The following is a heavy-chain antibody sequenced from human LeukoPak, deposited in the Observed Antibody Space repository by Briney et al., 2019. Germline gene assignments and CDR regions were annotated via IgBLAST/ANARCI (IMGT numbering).Heavy chain of an antibody. Sequence: SQTLSLTCTVSGGSISSGGYYWSWIRQHPGKGLEWIGYIYYSGSTYYNPSLKSRVTISVDTSKNQFSLKLSSVTAADTAVYYCARLKYNWNYVYRFDPWGQGTLVTVSS. V-gene: IGHV4-31*03. D-gene: IGHD1-7*01. J-gene: IGHJ5*02. CDR2: IYYSGST. CDR3: ARLKYNWNYVYRFDP. CDR1: GGSISSGGYY.